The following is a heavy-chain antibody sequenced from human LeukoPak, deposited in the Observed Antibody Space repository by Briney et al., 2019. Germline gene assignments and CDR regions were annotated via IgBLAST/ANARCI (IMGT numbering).Heavy chain of an antibody. CDR1: RFTFTSYW. Sequence: GGSLRLSFAASRFTFTSYWMNWVRQAPGKGLMWVARLNNDGTITSYADSVKGRFTISRDNAKNTVYLQMNSLRVEDTAVYYCARHQGGVGYWGQGTLVTVSS. CDR2: LNNDGTIT. CDR3: ARHQGGVGY. D-gene: IGHD3-16*01. V-gene: IGHV3-74*01. J-gene: IGHJ4*02.